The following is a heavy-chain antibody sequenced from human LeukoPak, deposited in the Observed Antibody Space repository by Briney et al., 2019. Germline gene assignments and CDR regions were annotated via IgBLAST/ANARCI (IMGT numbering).Heavy chain of an antibody. V-gene: IGHV3-48*01. Sequence: GGSLRLSCAASGFTFSAYSMNWVRQAPGKGLEWLSYITSSSSTTQHADSVKGRFTISRDNGKNSLSLQMNSLRVEDTALYYCVRDRNWAFEDWGQGILVTVSS. J-gene: IGHJ4*02. D-gene: IGHD1-14*01. CDR2: ITSSSSTT. CDR3: VRDRNWAFED. CDR1: GFTFSAYS.